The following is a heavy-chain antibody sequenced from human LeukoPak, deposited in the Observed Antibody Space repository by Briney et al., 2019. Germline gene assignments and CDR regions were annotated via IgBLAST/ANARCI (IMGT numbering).Heavy chain of an antibody. CDR1: GGSISSSTSY. CDR2: IYYSGST. CDR3: ASYDYGDHRSFDY. J-gene: IGHJ4*02. Sequence: SETLSLTCTVSGGSISSSTSYWGWIRQPPGKGLEWIGNIYYSGSTYSNPSLKSRVTISVDTSKNQFSLKLNSVTAADTAVYYCASYDYGDHRSFDYWGQGTLVTVSS. D-gene: IGHD4-17*01. V-gene: IGHV4-39*01.